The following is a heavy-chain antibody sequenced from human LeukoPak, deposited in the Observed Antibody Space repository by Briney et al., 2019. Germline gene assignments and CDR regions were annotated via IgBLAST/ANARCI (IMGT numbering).Heavy chain of an antibody. CDR1: GGSFSGYY. J-gene: IGHJ4*02. D-gene: IGHD5-24*01. Sequence: ASETLSLTCAVYGGSFSGYYWSWIRQPPGKGLEWIGEINHSGSTNYNPSLKSRVTISVDTSKNQFSLKLSSVTAADTAVYYCARGGRWLRESFDYWGQGTLVTVSS. V-gene: IGHV4-34*01. CDR2: INHSGST. CDR3: ARGGRWLRESFDY.